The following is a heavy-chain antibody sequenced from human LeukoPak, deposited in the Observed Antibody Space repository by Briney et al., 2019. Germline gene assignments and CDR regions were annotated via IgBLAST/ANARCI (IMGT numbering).Heavy chain of an antibody. V-gene: IGHV3-48*03. CDR2: ISNSGSTI. J-gene: IGHJ6*04. CDR3: AELGITMIGGV. CDR1: GFTFSSYE. D-gene: IGHD3-10*02. Sequence: GGSLRLSCAASGFTFSSYEMNWVRQAPGKGLEWVSYISNSGSTIYYADSVKGRFTISRDNAKNSLYLQMNSLRAEDTAVYYCAELGITMIGGVWGKGATVTISS.